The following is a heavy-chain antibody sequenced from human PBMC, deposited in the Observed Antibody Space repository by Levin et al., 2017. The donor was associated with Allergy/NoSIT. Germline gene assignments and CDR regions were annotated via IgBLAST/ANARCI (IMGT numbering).Heavy chain of an antibody. CDR3: ARGGCSSTSCLDS. D-gene: IGHD2-2*01. Sequence: GGSLRLSCEASGFTFSNYWMHWVRQAPGKGLVWVSHINSDGSNTNYADSVKGRFTISRDNAKNTLYLQMNSLRAEDTAVYYCARGGCSSTSCLDSWGQGTLVTVSP. J-gene: IGHJ5*01. CDR2: INSDGSNT. V-gene: IGHV3-74*01. CDR1: GFTFSNYW.